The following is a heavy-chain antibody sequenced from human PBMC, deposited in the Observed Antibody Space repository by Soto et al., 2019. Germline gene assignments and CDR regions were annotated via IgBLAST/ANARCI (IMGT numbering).Heavy chain of an antibody. D-gene: IGHD3-22*01. CDR1: GGSISSGGYY. Sequence: SETLSLTCTVSGGSISSGGYYWSWIRQHPGKGLEWIGYIYYSGSTYYNPSLKSRVTISVDTSKNQSSLKLSSVTAADTAVYYCARGYYDSSGYYFDYWGQGTLVTVS. V-gene: IGHV4-31*03. J-gene: IGHJ4*02. CDR3: ARGYYDSSGYYFDY. CDR2: IYYSGST.